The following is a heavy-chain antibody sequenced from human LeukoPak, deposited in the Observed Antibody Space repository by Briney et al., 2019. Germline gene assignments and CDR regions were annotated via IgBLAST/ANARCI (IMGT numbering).Heavy chain of an antibody. V-gene: IGHV1-46*01. CDR2: IDPSGGST. CDR3: ARDQDYPHPRFVC. J-gene: IGHJ4*02. CDR1: GYTFISYY. D-gene: IGHD4-11*01. Sequence: ASVNVSCKASGYTFISYYIHWVRQAPGQGLEWMGIIDPSGGSTTYAPKFQGRLTVTRDTSTSTVYMELSSLRSDDTTVYYCARDQDYPHPRFVCCGQGTLVTVSS.